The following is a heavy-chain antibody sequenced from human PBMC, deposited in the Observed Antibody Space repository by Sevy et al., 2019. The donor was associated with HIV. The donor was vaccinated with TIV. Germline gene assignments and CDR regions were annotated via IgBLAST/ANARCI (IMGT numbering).Heavy chain of an antibody. V-gene: IGHV4-39*01. J-gene: IGHJ5*02. D-gene: IGHD3-9*01. CDR3: ARHFDGPSSYYDILTGYDPWFDP. CDR2: IYYSGST. Sequence: SETLSLTCTVSGGSISSSSYYWGWIRQPPGKGLEWIGSIYYSGSTYYNPSLKSRVTISVDTSKNQFSLKLSSVTAAETAVYYCARHFDGPSSYYDILTGYDPWFDPWGQGTLVTVSS. CDR1: GGSISSSSYY.